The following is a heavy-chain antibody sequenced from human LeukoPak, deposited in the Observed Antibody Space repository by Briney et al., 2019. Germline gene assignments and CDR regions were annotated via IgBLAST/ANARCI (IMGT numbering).Heavy chain of an antibody. J-gene: IGHJ4*02. Sequence: PSETLSLTCAVYGGSFSGYYWSWIRQPPGKGLEWIGGINHSGSTNYNPSLKSRVTISVDTSKNQFSLKLSSVTAADTAVYYCASLEGSTTVTTPDYWGQGTLVTVSS. V-gene: IGHV4-34*01. CDR1: GGSFSGYY. D-gene: IGHD4-17*01. CDR2: INHSGST. CDR3: ASLEGSTTVTTPDY.